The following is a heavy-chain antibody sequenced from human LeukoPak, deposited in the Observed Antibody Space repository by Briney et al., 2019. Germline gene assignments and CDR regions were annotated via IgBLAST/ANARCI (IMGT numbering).Heavy chain of an antibody. CDR2: IKGDGSST. J-gene: IGHJ4*02. CDR3: ARDLRAPPGY. V-gene: IGHV3-74*01. CDR1: GFTFSGYW. D-gene: IGHD7-27*01. Sequence: GGSLRLSCAASGFTFSGYWMYWVRQVPGKGLVWVSGIKGDGSSTTYADSVKGRFTISRDNAKNTVYLQMYSLRAEDTALYYCARDLRAPPGYWGQGTLVTVSS.